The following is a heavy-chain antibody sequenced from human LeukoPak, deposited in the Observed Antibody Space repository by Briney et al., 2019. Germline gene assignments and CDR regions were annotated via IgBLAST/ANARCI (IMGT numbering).Heavy chain of an antibody. CDR3: ANQYDSRAFDI. Sequence: GGSLRLSCAASGFTFSSYAMSRVRQAPGKGLEWVSAISTSGGSTYYADSVKGRFTISRDNSKNTLYLQMNSLRAEDTAVYYCANQYDSRAFDIWGQGTMVTVSS. CDR1: GFTFSSYA. V-gene: IGHV3-23*01. CDR2: ISTSGGST. D-gene: IGHD3-22*01. J-gene: IGHJ3*02.